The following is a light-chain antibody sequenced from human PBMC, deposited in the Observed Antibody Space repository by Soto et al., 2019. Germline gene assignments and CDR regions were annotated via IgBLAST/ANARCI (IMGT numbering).Light chain of an antibody. Sequence: EIVITQSPATLSLSPGERSTLSCRASRRVSSSYLAWYQQKPGQAPRLLIYGASSMATGIPDRFSGSGSGTDFTLTISRLEPEDFAAYYCQQYGNSPITFGQGTRLEIK. CDR1: RRVSSSY. CDR2: GAS. V-gene: IGKV3-20*01. CDR3: QQYGNSPIT. J-gene: IGKJ5*01.